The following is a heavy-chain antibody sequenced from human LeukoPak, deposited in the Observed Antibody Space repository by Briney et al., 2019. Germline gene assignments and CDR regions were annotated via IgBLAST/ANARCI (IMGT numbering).Heavy chain of an antibody. CDR1: GFTFSSYA. V-gene: IGHV3-30*04. J-gene: IGHJ3*02. CDR2: ISYDGSNK. D-gene: IGHD3-22*01. Sequence: PGGSLRLSCAASGFTFSSYAMHWVRQAPGKGLEWVAVISYDGSNKYYADSVKGRFTISRDNSKNTLYLQMNSLRAEDTAVYYCAGRDYYDSSGPPEGAFDIWGQGTMVTVSS. CDR3: AGRDYYDSSGPPEGAFDI.